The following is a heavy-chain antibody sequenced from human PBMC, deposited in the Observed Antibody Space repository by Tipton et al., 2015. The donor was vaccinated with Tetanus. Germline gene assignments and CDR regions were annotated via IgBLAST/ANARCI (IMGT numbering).Heavy chain of an antibody. V-gene: IGHV3-7*01. CDR2: IKEDGSVK. CDR3: ARVHVGLTEPCDY. D-gene: IGHD3-9*01. Sequence: SLRLSCVASGFTFSNYWMSWVRQAPGKGPEWVANIKEDGSVKGYVDSVKGRFTISRDNAKNSLSLQMNSLRVEDTAVYFCARVHVGLTEPCDYWGQGILVTVSS. J-gene: IGHJ4*02. CDR1: GFTFSNYW.